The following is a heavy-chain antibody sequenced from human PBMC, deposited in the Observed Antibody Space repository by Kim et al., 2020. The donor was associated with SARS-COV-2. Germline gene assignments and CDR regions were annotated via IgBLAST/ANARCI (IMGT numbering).Heavy chain of an antibody. CDR3: ARDGSDAGAFDI. D-gene: IGHD2-15*01. V-gene: IGHV1-46*01. Sequence: SYAQKFQGRVTMTRDTSTSTVYMELSSLRSEDTAVYYCARDGSDAGAFDIWGQGTMVTVSS. J-gene: IGHJ3*02.